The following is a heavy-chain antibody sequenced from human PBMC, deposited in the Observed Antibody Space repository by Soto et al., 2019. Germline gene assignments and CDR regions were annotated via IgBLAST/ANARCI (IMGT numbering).Heavy chain of an antibody. CDR3: ARGGGYDSFDY. Sequence: QLQLQESGSGVVKTSETLSLTCTVSGASISYGGFSWSWIRQSPGKVLEWIGYISHLENTYLHPCLKSRLTMSIERTRNQFSLKLSSVIAADMAVYYCARGGGYDSFDYWGQGVLVTVSS. J-gene: IGHJ4*02. D-gene: IGHD5-12*01. CDR1: GASISYGGFS. CDR2: ISHLENT. V-gene: IGHV4-30-2*06.